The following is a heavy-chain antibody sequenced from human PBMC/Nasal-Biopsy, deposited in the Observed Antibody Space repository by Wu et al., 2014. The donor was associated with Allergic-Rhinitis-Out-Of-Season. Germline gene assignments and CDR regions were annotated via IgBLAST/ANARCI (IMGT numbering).Heavy chain of an antibody. CDR3: ATTGPTLYQYYMEV. V-gene: IGHV4-4*07. CDR2: VSSSGTT. Sequence: TLSLTCTVSGDSISSNYWSWIRQPAGMGLEWIGRVSSSGTTNYNPSLGSRVAMSVDTSKNQVSLRLSSVTAADTAVYYCATTGPTLYQYYMEVWGEGTTVTVSS. CDR1: GDSISSNY. J-gene: IGHJ6*03. D-gene: IGHD1-1*01.